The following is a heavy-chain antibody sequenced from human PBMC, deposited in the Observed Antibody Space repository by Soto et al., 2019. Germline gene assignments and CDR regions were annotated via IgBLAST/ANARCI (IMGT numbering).Heavy chain of an antibody. CDR1: GFSLSTSGVG. Sequence: SGPTLVKPTQTLTLTCTFSGFSLSTSGVGVGWIRQPPGKALEWLALIYWDDDKRYSPSLKSRLTITKDTSKNQVVLTMTNMDPVDTATYYCARALPNYDYIWGSYRVDAFDIWGQGTMVTVSS. D-gene: IGHD3-16*02. V-gene: IGHV2-5*02. CDR3: ARALPNYDYIWGSYRVDAFDI. J-gene: IGHJ3*02. CDR2: IYWDDDK.